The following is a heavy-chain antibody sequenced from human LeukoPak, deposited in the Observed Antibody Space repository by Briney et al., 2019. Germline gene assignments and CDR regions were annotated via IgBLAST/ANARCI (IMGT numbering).Heavy chain of an antibody. V-gene: IGHV5-51*01. CDR2: IYPCDSDT. CDR1: GYSFTSYL. D-gene: IGHD5-12*01. Sequence: GESLKISCKSSGYSFTSYLIAWVRQRPGEGLEWMRIIYPCDSDTRYSPSFQGQVTISGDKSISTAYLQWSSLKASDTAMFYCARSPKNVAYNSGLDYFDFWGQGTLVTVSS. CDR3: ARSPKNVAYNSGLDYFDF. J-gene: IGHJ4*02.